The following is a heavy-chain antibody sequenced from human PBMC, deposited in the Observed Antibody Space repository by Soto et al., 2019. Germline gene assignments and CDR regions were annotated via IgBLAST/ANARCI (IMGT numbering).Heavy chain of an antibody. J-gene: IGHJ6*02. CDR1: GYTFTSYA. CDR3: AMGSSSGCPGCWGMDV. Sequence: VASVKVSCKASGYTFTSYAMNWVRQAPGQGLEWMGWININTGNPTYAQGFTGRFVFSLDTSVSTAYLQICSLKAEDTAVYYCAMGSSSGCPGCWGMDVWGQGTTVTVSS. V-gene: IGHV7-4-1*01. D-gene: IGHD6-19*01. CDR2: ININTGNP.